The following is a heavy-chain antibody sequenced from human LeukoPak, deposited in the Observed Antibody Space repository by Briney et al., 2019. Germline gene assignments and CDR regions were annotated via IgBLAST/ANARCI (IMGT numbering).Heavy chain of an antibody. CDR3: ASDLKWELLQPFAY. Sequence: GGSLRLSCAASGFTFSRYWMHWVRQAPGKGLVWVSRINSDGSSTSYADSVKGRFTISRDNAKNTLYLQMNTLRAEDTAVYYCASDLKWELLQPFAYWGQGTLVTVSS. CDR1: GFTFSRYW. V-gene: IGHV3-74*01. J-gene: IGHJ4*02. CDR2: INSDGSST. D-gene: IGHD1-26*01.